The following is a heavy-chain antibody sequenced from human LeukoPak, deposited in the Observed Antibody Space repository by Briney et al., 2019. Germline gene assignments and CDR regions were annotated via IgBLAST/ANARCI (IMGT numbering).Heavy chain of an antibody. CDR2: INHSGST. D-gene: IGHD1-7*01. Sequence: PSETLSLTCAVYGGSFSGYYWSWIRQPPGKGLEWIGEINHSGSTNYNPSLKSRVTISVDTSKNQFSLKLSSVTAADTAVYYCARRFGWNYESVAYYYYGMDVWGQGTTVTVSS. V-gene: IGHV4-34*01. CDR3: ARRFGWNYESVAYYYYGMDV. CDR1: GGSFSGYY. J-gene: IGHJ6*02.